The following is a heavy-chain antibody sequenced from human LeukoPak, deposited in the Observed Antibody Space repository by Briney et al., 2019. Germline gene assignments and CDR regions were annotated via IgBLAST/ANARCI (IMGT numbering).Heavy chain of an antibody. CDR3: ARGGVVVTAVRFGY. V-gene: IGHV4-38-2*01. D-gene: IGHD2-21*02. CDR2: IYYSGST. J-gene: IGHJ4*02. Sequence: GSLRLSCAASGFTVSDNYMSWVRQAPGKGLEWIGSIYYSGSTYYNSSLRSRLTISVDRSKNQFSLRLSSVTAADTAMYYCARGGVVVTAVRFGYWGQGTLVTVAS. CDR1: GFTVSDNY.